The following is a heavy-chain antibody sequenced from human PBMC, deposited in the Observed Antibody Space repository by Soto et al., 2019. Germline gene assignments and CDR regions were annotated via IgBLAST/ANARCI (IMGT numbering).Heavy chain of an antibody. Sequence: QVQLVESGGGVVQPGRSLRLSCAASGFTFSNYGMHWVRQAPGKGLEWVIVISYDGNVAYYADSVKGRFTISRDNSKNTLYLQMNSLRTEDTAMYYCAKEGPSTIGDFDVGGQGAVVTCSS. CDR1: GFTFSNYG. J-gene: IGHJ4*02. CDR3: AKEGPSTIGDFDV. V-gene: IGHV3-30*18. CDR2: ISYDGNVA. D-gene: IGHD3-10*01.